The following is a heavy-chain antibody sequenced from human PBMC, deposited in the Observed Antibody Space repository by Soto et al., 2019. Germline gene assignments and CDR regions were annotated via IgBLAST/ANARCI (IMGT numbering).Heavy chain of an antibody. J-gene: IGHJ5*02. CDR3: ARDGFYYDFWSGYYQNWFDP. CDR1: GYTFTSYG. D-gene: IGHD3-3*01. V-gene: IGHV1-18*01. CDR2: ISAYNGNT. Sequence: ASVKVSCKASGYTFTSYGISWVRQAPGQGLEWMGWISAYNGNTNYAQKLQGRVTMTTDTSTSTAYMELRSLRSDDTAVYYCARDGFYYDFWSGYYQNWFDPWGQGTLVTVSS.